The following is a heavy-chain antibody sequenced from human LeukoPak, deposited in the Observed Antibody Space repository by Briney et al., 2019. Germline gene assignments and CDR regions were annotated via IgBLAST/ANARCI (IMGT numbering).Heavy chain of an antibody. J-gene: IGHJ6*03. Sequence: ASVKVSCKASGGTFSSYAISWVRQAPGQGLEWMGGIIPIFGTANYAQKFQGRVTITADESTSTAYMELSSLRSEDTAVYYCARGGISIFGVVIYMDVWGKGTTVTVSS. V-gene: IGHV1-69*13. CDR3: ARGGISIFGVVIYMDV. CDR1: GGTFSSYA. D-gene: IGHD3-3*01. CDR2: IIPIFGTA.